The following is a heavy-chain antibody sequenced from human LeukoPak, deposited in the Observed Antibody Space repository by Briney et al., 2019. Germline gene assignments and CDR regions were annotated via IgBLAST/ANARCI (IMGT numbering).Heavy chain of an antibody. J-gene: IGHJ3*02. CDR2: INPSSGGA. V-gene: IGHV1-2*02. D-gene: IGHD4-23*01. CDR3: TRGPPSTVLTPDDAFDI. CDR1: GYTFTAYY. Sequence: GASVKVSCKPSGYTFTAYYIHWVRQAPGQGLEWVAWINPSSGGANYAQKFQGRVTMTRDTSITTAYLELSSLISDDTAVDYCTRGPPSTVLTPDDAFDIWGHGTVVTVSS.